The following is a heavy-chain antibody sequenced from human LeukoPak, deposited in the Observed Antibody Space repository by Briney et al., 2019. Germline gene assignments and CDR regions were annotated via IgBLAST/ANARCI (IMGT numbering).Heavy chain of an antibody. V-gene: IGHV3-53*01. CDR1: GFTVSSNY. D-gene: IGHD3-10*01. CDR3: AEYYYGSGSFS. J-gene: IGHJ5*02. CDR2: IYSGGST. Sequence: PGGSLRLSCAASGFTVSSNYMSWVRQAPGKGLEWVSVIYSGGSTYYADSVKGRFTISRDNAKNSLYLQMNSLRAEDTAVYYCAEYYYGSGSFSWGQGTLVTVSS.